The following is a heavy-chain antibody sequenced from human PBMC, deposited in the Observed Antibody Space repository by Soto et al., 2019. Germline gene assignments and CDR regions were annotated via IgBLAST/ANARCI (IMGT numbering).Heavy chain of an antibody. D-gene: IGHD6-13*01. CDR2: IYSGGST. Sequence: EVQLVESGGGLIQPGGSLRLSCAASGFTVSNNYMRWVRQAPGKGLEWVSLIYSGGSTHYADSVKGRFTSSRDNSKNTLYLQMNGLRVEDTAVYYCARDPPGIAASGGGGWGQGTLVTVSS. CDR1: GFTVSNNY. J-gene: IGHJ4*02. CDR3: ARDPPGIAASGGGG. V-gene: IGHV3-53*01.